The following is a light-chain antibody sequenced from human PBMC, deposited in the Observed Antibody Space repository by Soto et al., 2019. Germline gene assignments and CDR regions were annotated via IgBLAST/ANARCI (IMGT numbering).Light chain of an antibody. CDR3: LLSYSGARV. V-gene: IGLV7-46*01. Sequence: QAFVTQEPSLTVSPGGTVTLTCGSSTGAVTSGHYPYWFQQKPGQAPRTLVYNTSDKHSWAPARFSGSLLGGKAALTLSGAQPEDEAEYYCLLSYSGARVFGGGTQLTVL. CDR2: NTS. CDR1: TGAVTSGHY. J-gene: IGLJ3*02.